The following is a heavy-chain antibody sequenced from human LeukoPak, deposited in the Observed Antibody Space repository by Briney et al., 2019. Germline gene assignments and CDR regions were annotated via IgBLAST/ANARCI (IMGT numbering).Heavy chain of an antibody. CDR1: GGSISSYY. CDR2: IYTSGST. V-gene: IGHV4-4*07. D-gene: IGHD3-9*01. J-gene: IGHJ6*03. Sequence: SGTLSLTCTASGGSISSYYWSWIRQPAGKGLEWIGRIYTSGSTNYNPSLKSRVTMSVDTSKNQFSLKLSSVTAADTAVYYCARTYYDILTYYYYMDVWGKGTTVTVSS. CDR3: ARTYYDILTYYYYMDV.